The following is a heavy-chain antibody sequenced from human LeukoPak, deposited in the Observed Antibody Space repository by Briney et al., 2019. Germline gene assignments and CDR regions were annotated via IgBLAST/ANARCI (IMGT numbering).Heavy chain of an antibody. D-gene: IGHD6-13*01. J-gene: IGHJ4*02. V-gene: IGHV1-69*13. CDR1: GGTFSSYA. CDR2: IIPIFGTA. CDR3: ASQIAAAVHFDY. Sequence: GASVKVSCKASGGTFSSYAISWVRQAPGQGLEWMGGIIPIFGTANYAQKFQGRVTITADESTSTAYMELSSLRSEDTAVYYCASQIAAAVHFDYWGQGTLVTVSS.